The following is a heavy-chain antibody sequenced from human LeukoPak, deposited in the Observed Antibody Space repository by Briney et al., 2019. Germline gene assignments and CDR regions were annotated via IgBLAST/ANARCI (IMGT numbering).Heavy chain of an antibody. Sequence: GASVKVSCKASGYTFTGYCMHWVRQAPGQGLEWMGWINPNSGGTNYAQKFQGRVTMTRDTSISTAYMELSRLRSDDTAVYYCARPMNDREQVVVVAATLDYWGQGTLVTVSS. D-gene: IGHD2-15*01. CDR3: ARPMNDREQVVVVAATLDY. CDR2: INPNSGGT. J-gene: IGHJ4*02. V-gene: IGHV1-2*02. CDR1: GYTFTGYC.